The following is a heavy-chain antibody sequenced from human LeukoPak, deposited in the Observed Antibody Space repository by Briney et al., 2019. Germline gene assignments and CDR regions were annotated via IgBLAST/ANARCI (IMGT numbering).Heavy chain of an antibody. V-gene: IGHV4-39*01. CDR2: IYESGRT. CDR1: GGSISSGYHY. Sequence: SETLSLTCTVSGGSISSGYHYWGWIRQPPGKGLEWIGSIYESGRTHYNPSLRSRITISVDTSKNQFSLELSSVTAADTAVYYCARGDSSSWSLFDHWGQGTLVTVSS. D-gene: IGHD6-13*01. CDR3: ARGDSSSWSLFDH. J-gene: IGHJ4*02.